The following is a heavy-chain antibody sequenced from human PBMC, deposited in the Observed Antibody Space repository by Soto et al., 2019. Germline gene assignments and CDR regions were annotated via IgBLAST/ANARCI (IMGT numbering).Heavy chain of an antibody. CDR1: GGSISSGDYY. CDR2: IYYSGST. V-gene: IGHV4-30-4*01. Sequence: QVQLQESGPGLVKPSQTLSLTCTVSGGSISSGDYYWSWIRQPPGKGLEWIGYIYYSGSTYYNPSLKSRVTISVDTSKNQFSLKLSSVTAADTAVYYCRRVNVLLWFGEKREGMDVWGQGTTVTVSS. J-gene: IGHJ6*02. D-gene: IGHD3-10*01. CDR3: RRVNVLLWFGEKREGMDV.